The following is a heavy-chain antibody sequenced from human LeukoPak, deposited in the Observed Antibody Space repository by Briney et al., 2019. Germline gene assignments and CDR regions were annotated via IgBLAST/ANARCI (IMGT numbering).Heavy chain of an antibody. D-gene: IGHD6-19*01. Sequence: GGSLRLSCAASGFAFSHYGMSWVRQSPGKGLEWVSTFSGTSTLTYYADSVKGRFTISRDDSKNVLYLQMNSLRDEDTAVYYCARDLGSGWNFDYWGQGTLVTVSS. V-gene: IGHV3-23*01. J-gene: IGHJ4*02. CDR3: ARDLGSGWNFDY. CDR2: FSGTSTLT. CDR1: GFAFSHYG.